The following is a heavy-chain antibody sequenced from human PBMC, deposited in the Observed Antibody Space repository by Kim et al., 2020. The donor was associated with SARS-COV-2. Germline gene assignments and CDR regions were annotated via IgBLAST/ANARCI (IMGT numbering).Heavy chain of an antibody. CDR2: ISSSSSYI. D-gene: IGHD5-18*01. CDR1: GFTFSSYS. J-gene: IGHJ4*02. V-gene: IGHV3-21*01. CDR3: ARDSYSYGHGDY. Sequence: GGSLRLSCAASGFTFSSYSMNWVRQAPGKGLEWVSSISSSSSYIYYADSVKGRFTISRDNAKNSLYLQMNSLRAEDTAVYYCARDSYSYGHGDYWGQGTLVTVSS.